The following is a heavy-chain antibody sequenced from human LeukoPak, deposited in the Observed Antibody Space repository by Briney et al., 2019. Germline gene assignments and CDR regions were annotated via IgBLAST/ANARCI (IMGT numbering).Heavy chain of an antibody. CDR2: IYYSGST. D-gene: IGHD1-26*01. J-gene: IGHJ4*02. Sequence: PSETLSLTCTVSGGSISSYYWSWIRQPPGKGLEWIGYIYYSGSTYYNPSLKSRVTISVDTSKNQFSLKLSSVTAADTAVYYCARSRGSYYYFDYWGQGTLVTVSS. V-gene: IGHV4-59*12. CDR3: ARSRGSYYYFDY. CDR1: GGSISSYY.